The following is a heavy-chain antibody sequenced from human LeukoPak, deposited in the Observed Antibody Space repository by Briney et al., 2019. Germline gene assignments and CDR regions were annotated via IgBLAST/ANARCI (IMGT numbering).Heavy chain of an antibody. CDR3: AREEYYDTSASTNFDY. V-gene: IGHV7-4-1*02. CDR1: GYIFTNYA. D-gene: IGHD3-22*01. CDR2: INTNTGKP. Sequence: ASVKVSCKAFGYIFTNYAINWVRQAPGQGLEWMGWINTNTGKPTYAQGFTGRFVFSLDTSVSTAYLQISGLKAQDTAFYYCAREEYYDTSASTNFDYWGQGTLVTVSS. J-gene: IGHJ4*02.